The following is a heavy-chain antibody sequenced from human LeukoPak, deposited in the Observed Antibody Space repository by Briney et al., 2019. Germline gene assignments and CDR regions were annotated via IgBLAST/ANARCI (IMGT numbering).Heavy chain of an antibody. V-gene: IGHV1-3*04. D-gene: IGHD4-23*01. CDR2: INTDNGNA. J-gene: IGHJ5*02. Sequence: ASVKLSCKASGYTFTTAAMHWVRRAPGQRLEWMGWINTDNGNAKYSQKFHGRVTITRDTSASTAYMELSSLKSEDTGVYYCARADNGGNWFDPWGQGTLVTVSS. CDR3: ARADNGGNWFDP. CDR1: GYTFTTAA.